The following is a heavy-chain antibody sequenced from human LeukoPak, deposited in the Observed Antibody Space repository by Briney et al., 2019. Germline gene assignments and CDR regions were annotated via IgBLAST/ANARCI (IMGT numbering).Heavy chain of an antibody. J-gene: IGHJ4*02. V-gene: IGHV1-2*02. CDR1: GYTFTGYY. D-gene: IGHD2-2*01. CDR2: INPNSGGT. Sequence: ASVKVSCKASGYTFTGYYIHWVRQAPGQGLEWMGWINPNSGGTDYAQQFQGRVTMTRDTSISTAYMELSRLRSDDTAVYYCARDPSEGIVVVPGPEWGQGTLVTVSS. CDR3: ARDPSEGIVVVPGPE.